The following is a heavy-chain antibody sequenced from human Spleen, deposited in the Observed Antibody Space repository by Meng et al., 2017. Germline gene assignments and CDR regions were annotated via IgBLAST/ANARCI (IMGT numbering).Heavy chain of an antibody. CDR3: ARDENISLGKLFGDY. J-gene: IGHJ4*02. CDR1: GYNFPDYY. V-gene: IGHV1-2*06. Sequence: QVQLLQSGSELKKPGASVKVSCKPSGYNFPDYYIHWVRQAPGQGLEWMGRIDPKNGDTHYAQKFQGRVSMTGDTSISTAYVELSGLRSDDTAVYYCARDENISLGKLFGDYWGQGTLVTVSS. D-gene: IGHD2-21*01. CDR2: IDPKNGDT.